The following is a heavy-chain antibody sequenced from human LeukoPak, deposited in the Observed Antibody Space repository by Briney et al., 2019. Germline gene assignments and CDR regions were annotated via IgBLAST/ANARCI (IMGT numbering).Heavy chain of an antibody. Sequence: SETLSLTCTVSGGSISSSSYYWGWIRQPPGKGLEWIGSIYYSGSTYYNPSHKSRVTISVDTSKNQFSLKLSSVTAADTAVYYCARDFPIARGWYFDYWGQGTLVTVSS. CDR1: GGSISSSSYY. J-gene: IGHJ4*02. D-gene: IGHD6-19*01. V-gene: IGHV4-39*07. CDR2: IYYSGST. CDR3: ARDFPIARGWYFDY.